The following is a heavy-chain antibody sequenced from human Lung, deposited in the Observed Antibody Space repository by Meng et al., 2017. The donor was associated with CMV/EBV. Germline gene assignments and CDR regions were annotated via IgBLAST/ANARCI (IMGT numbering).Heavy chain of an antibody. V-gene: IGHV4-39*07. Sequence: QLQLQEAGPGLVRHSETLYLTCSVSRGSISSSTYYWAWIRQPPGKGLEWIGSLYDSGSTYYHPSLKSRVTISVDTSKTYFSLKLRSVTAADTAVYYCARDLEYWGQGTVVTVSS. CDR3: ARDLEY. CDR1: RGSISSSTYY. CDR2: LYDSGST. J-gene: IGHJ4*02. D-gene: IGHD1-1*01.